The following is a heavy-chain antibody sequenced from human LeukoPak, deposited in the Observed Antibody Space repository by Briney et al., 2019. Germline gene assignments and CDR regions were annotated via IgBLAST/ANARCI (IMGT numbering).Heavy chain of an antibody. Sequence: PGRSLRLSCAASGFTFSTYWMSWVRQAPGKGLEWVAVISYDGSNKYYADSVKGRFTISRDNSKNTLYLQMNSLRAEDTAVYYCAKDVVVTAISYGMDVWGQGTTVTVSS. CDR1: GFTFSTYW. J-gene: IGHJ6*02. V-gene: IGHV3-30*18. CDR3: AKDVVVTAISYGMDV. CDR2: ISYDGSNK. D-gene: IGHD2-21*02.